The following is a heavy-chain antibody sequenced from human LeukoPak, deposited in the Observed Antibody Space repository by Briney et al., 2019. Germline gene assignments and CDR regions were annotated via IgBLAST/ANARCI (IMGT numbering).Heavy chain of an antibody. CDR1: GGSFSGYY. CDR3: ARGALDVGTDY. J-gene: IGHJ4*02. V-gene: IGHV4-34*01. CDR2: INHSGST. D-gene: IGHD1-1*01. Sequence: PSETLSLTCAVYGGSFSGYYWSWIRQPPGKGLEWIGEINHSGSTNYNPSLKSRVTISVDTSKNQFSLKLSSVTAADTAVYYCARGALDVGTDYWGQGTLVTVSS.